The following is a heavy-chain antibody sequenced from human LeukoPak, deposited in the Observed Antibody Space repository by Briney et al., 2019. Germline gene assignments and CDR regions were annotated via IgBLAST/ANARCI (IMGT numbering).Heavy chain of an antibody. CDR3: ASRDANTAAAFDI. Sequence: NPSETLSLTCTVSGGSISSYSWSWIRQPAGKGLEWIGHMYTSGITNYNPSLKSRVTMSVDTSKKQFSLKLSSVTAADTAVYYCASRDANTAAAFDIWGQGTMLTVSS. J-gene: IGHJ3*02. D-gene: IGHD2-21*02. CDR2: MYTSGIT. CDR1: GGSISSYS. V-gene: IGHV4-4*07.